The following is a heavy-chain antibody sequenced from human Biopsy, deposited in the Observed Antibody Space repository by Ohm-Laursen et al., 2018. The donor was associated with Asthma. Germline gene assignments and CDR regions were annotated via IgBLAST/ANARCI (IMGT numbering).Heavy chain of an antibody. V-gene: IGHV1-3*01. CDR2: INAGDGNT. J-gene: IGHJ3*01. CDR3: ARTYYDFLTGQVNDAFAL. D-gene: IGHD3-9*01. CDR1: GYTFIHFA. Sequence: SVKVSCKASGYTFIHFAIHWVRQAPGQRLEWMGWINAGDGNTKYSQKFQGRVTITRDTSASTAYMDLRSLRSEDTAMYYCARTYYDFLTGQVNDAFALWGQGTMVTVS.